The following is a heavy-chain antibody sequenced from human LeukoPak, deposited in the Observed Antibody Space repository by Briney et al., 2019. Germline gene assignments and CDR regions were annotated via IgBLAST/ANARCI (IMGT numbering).Heavy chain of an antibody. V-gene: IGHV1-18*01. CDR2: ISAYNGNT. J-gene: IGHJ5*02. CDR1: GYTFTNYG. CDR3: ARWGRNFDDWFDP. D-gene: IGHD3-9*01. Sequence: ASVKVSCKASGYTFTNYGVIWVRQAPGRGLEWMGWISAYNGNTNYAQTLQGRVTMTTDTSTTTAYMELRSLNSDDTAVYYCARWGRNFDDWFDPWGQGTLVTVSS.